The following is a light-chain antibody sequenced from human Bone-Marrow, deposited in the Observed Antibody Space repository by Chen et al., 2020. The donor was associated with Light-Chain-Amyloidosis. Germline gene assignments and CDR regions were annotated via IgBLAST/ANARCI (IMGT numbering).Light chain of an antibody. Sequence: DIRMTQSPPTLSASVGDRVTITCRASQDLGDWLAWFQQKPGKAPNLLIYKASNLQRGVPSRFTGSGSGTEFTLTIDSLQPDDFAVYFCQQYKSYTFTFGQGTQL. V-gene: IGKV1-5*03. CDR1: QDLGDW. CDR2: KAS. CDR3: QQYKSYTFT. J-gene: IGKJ2*01.